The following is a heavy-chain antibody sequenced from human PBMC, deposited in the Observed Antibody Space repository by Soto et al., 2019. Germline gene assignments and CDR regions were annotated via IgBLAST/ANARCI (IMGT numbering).Heavy chain of an antibody. J-gene: IGHJ4*02. V-gene: IGHV4-31*03. Sequence: QVQLQESGPGLVKPSQTLSLTCTVSGGSISSGGYYWSWIRQHPGKGLEWIGYIYYSESTYYNPSRKRRVTTAVDTPKSQSSLKLSSVPAADTAVHSGARAWGGYVDYWGQGTLVTVSS. D-gene: IGHD3-16*01. CDR2: IYYSEST. CDR1: GGSISSGGYY. CDR3: ARAWGGYVDY.